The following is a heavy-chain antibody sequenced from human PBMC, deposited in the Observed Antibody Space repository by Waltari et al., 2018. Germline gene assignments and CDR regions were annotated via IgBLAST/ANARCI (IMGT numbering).Heavy chain of an antibody. CDR1: GGSISSRRYY. Sequence: QVQLQESGPGLVKPSQTLSLTCTVSGGSISSRRYYWSWIRHPAGKGLEWIGGIYTSGSTNYNPSLKSRVTISVDTSKNQFSLKLSSVTAADTAVYYCARNQAAAGRYNWFDPWGQGTLVTVSS. J-gene: IGHJ5*02. CDR3: ARNQAAAGRYNWFDP. V-gene: IGHV4-61*02. CDR2: IYTSGST. D-gene: IGHD6-13*01.